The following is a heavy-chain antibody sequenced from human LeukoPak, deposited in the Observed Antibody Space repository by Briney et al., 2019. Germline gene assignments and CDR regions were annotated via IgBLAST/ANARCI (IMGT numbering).Heavy chain of an antibody. CDR2: IYTSGNT. J-gene: IGHJ4*02. Sequence: ASQTLSLTCTVSGGSISSGSYYWSWIRQPAGKGLEWIGRIYTSGNTNYNPSLKSRVTISVDTSKNQFSLKLSSVTAADTAVYYCARLRRGVNDYWGQGTLVTVSS. D-gene: IGHD3-10*01. CDR1: GGSISSGSYY. CDR3: ARLRRGVNDY. V-gene: IGHV4-61*02.